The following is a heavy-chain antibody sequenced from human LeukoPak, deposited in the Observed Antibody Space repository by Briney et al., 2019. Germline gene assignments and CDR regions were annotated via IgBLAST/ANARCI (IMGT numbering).Heavy chain of an antibody. D-gene: IGHD3-22*01. CDR3: ARESDTYYYDSSGYNDY. V-gene: IGHV3-30*04. CDR2: LSYDGSNK. CDR1: GFTFSSYA. J-gene: IGHJ4*02. Sequence: GGSLTLSCAASGFTFSSYAMHWVRQAPGKGLEWVAVLSYDGSNKYYADSVKGRFTISRDNSKNTLYLQMNSLRAEDTAVYYCARESDTYYYDSSGYNDYWGQGTLVTVSS.